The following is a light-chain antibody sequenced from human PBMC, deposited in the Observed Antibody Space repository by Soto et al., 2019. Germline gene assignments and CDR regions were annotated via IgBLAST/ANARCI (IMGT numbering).Light chain of an antibody. CDR1: QSVSSK. V-gene: IGKV3-15*01. J-gene: IGKJ1*01. Sequence: EILITQSPATLSLSPGQSATLSCRASQSVSSKLAWYQQRPRQAPRLLIYSASTRATGIPARFSGSGSGTEFTLTISSLQSEDFAFYYCHQYNHWLTWTFGQGTKVDI. CDR3: HQYNHWLTWT. CDR2: SAS.